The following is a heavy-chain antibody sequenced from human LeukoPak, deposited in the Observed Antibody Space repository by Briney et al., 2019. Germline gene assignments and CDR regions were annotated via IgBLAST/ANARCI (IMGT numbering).Heavy chain of an antibody. J-gene: IGHJ2*01. CDR3: ARGRSGWYFDL. Sequence: GASLRLSCAASGFNFGTSSMNWVRQPPGKGLEWISYISSSSTTIYYADSVEGRFTISRDNAKNSLDLQMNSLRDEDTAVYYCARGRSGWYFDLWGRGTLVTVSS. CDR2: ISSSSTTI. V-gene: IGHV3-48*02. D-gene: IGHD3-10*01. CDR1: GFNFGTSS.